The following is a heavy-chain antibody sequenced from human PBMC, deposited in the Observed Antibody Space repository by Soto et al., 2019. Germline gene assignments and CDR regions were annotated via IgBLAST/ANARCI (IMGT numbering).Heavy chain of an antibody. CDR3: KTDLELTYYYNGRGCVSVYYGMDV. J-gene: IGHJ6*02. V-gene: IGHV3-15*07. CDR2: IKSKTDGGTT. D-gene: IGHD3-22*01. Sequence: EVQLVESGGGLVKPGGSLRLSCAASGFTFSNAWMNWVRQAPGKGLEWVGRIKSKTDGGTTDYAAPVKGRFTISRDDSKHTPQLQMNSLNPEDTAVYYCKTDLELTYYYNGRGCVSVYYGMDVWGQGTTVTVSS. CDR1: GFTFSNAW.